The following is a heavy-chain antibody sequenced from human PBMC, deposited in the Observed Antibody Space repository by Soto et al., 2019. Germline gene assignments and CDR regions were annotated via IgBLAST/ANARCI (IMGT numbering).Heavy chain of an antibody. Sequence: QVQLVQSGAEVKKPGASVKVSCKASGYTFTSYYMHWVRQAPGQGLEWMGIINPSGGSTSYAQKFQGRVTMTRDTCTSTVYMELSSLRSEDTAVYYCARETSDPLYSSSSKWFDPWGQGTLVTVSS. D-gene: IGHD6-6*01. V-gene: IGHV1-46*01. CDR1: GYTFTSYY. CDR3: ARETSDPLYSSSSKWFDP. CDR2: INPSGGST. J-gene: IGHJ5*02.